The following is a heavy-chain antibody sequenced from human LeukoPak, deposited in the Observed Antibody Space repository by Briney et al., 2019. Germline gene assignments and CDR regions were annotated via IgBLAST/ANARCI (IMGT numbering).Heavy chain of an antibody. CDR1: GGSISSSSYY. Sequence: KPSETLSLTCTVSGGSISSSSYYWGWIRQPPGKGLEWIGNIYYIGSTYYNPSLKSRVTISVDTSKNQFSLKLSSVTAADTAVYYCARAMYSSSPYYMDVWGKGTTVTVSS. V-gene: IGHV4-39*07. CDR2: IYYIGST. J-gene: IGHJ6*03. CDR3: ARAMYSSSPYYMDV. D-gene: IGHD6-13*01.